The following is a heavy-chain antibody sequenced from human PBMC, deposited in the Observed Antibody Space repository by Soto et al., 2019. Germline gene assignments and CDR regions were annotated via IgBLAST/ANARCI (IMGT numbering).Heavy chain of an antibody. CDR3: AKDVGDYVSYYNGMDV. CDR2: IADDGNEK. V-gene: IGHV3-30*18. D-gene: IGHD4-17*01. J-gene: IGHJ6*02. Sequence: QVQLVESGGGVVQPGTSLRLSCAASGFTLRTHARHWVRQAPGRGLEWMAVIADDGNEKFYADSVKGRFTISRDNSKNALYLQINTLRTEDTAVYYRAKDVGDYVSYYNGMDVWGQGTTVTVSS. CDR1: GFTLRTHA.